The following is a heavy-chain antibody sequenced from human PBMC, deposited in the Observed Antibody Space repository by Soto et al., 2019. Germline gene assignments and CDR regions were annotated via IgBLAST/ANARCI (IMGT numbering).Heavy chain of an antibody. Sequence: EVQLLESGGGLVQPGGSLRLSCAASGFTFNNYAMSWVRQAPGKGLEWVSGISGSGGSTYYANSVKGRFTIARDNSKNTLYLQMNSLRAEDTAVYYCARAWGAEAAPDALDIWGQGTTVTVSS. CDR1: GFTFNNYA. V-gene: IGHV3-23*01. D-gene: IGHD6-13*01. CDR2: ISGSGGST. CDR3: ARAWGAEAAPDALDI. J-gene: IGHJ3*02.